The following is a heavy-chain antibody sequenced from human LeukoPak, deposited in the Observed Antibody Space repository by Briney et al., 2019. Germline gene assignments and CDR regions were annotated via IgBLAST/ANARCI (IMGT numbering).Heavy chain of an antibody. D-gene: IGHD2-2*01. CDR2: IIPIFATA. J-gene: IGHJ4*02. CDR3: ARDVPAANGESKGIFDY. Sequence: ASVKVSCKASGGTFSSYAISWVRQVPGQGLEWMGGIIPIFATANYAQKFQGRVTITTDESTYTAYMELSSLRSEDTAVYYCARDVPAANGESKGIFDYWGQGTLVTVSS. V-gene: IGHV1-69*05. CDR1: GGTFSSYA.